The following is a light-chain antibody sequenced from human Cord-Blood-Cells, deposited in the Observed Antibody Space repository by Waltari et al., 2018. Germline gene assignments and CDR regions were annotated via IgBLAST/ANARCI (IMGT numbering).Light chain of an antibody. Sequence: QSVLTQPPSVSGAPGQRVTISCTGSSPNIGAGYDVHWYQQLPGTAPKLLIYGNSSRPSGVPDRFSGSKSGTSASLAITGLQAEDEADYYCQSYDSSLRVFGGGTKLTVL. V-gene: IGLV1-40*01. CDR1: SPNIGAGYD. CDR2: GNS. CDR3: QSYDSSLRV. J-gene: IGLJ3*02.